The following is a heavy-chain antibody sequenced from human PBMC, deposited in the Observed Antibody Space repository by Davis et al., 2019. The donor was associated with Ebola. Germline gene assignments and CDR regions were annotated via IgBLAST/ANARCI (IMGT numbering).Heavy chain of an antibody. CDR2: IKSSSSYT. CDR1: GFTFSSYR. J-gene: IGHJ4*02. V-gene: IGHV3-21*01. Sequence: GESLKISCAASGFTFSSYRMNWVRQAPGKGLEWVSSIKSSSSYTYYADSVKGRFTISRDNSKNTLYLQMNSLRAEDTAVYYCARATHLDYWGQGTLVTVSS. CDR3: ARATHLDY.